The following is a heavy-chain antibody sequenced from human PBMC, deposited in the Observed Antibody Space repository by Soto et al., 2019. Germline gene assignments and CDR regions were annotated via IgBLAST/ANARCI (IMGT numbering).Heavy chain of an antibody. J-gene: IGHJ4*02. Sequence: PGGSLRLSCAASGFTFSMYWMHWVRQVPGKGPEWVSRINDDGSSTNYADSVKGRFTISRDNAKNTLYLQMNDLRAEDTAVYYCTRGTRSTSTGTGAFWCQGTLVTVYS. CDR3: TRGTRSTSTGTGAF. CDR1: GFTFSMYW. V-gene: IGHV3-74*01. D-gene: IGHD1-1*01. CDR2: INDDGSST.